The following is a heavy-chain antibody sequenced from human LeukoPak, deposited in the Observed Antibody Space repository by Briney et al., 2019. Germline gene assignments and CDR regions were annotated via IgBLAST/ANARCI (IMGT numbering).Heavy chain of an antibody. CDR3: VRDRRHDDSTGYYYVGFDS. V-gene: IGHV3-49*03. CDR1: GFVFRDNA. Sequence: GRSLRLSCAASGFVFRDNAIAWFRQPPGKGLEWIGYIRGETHGGATDYAASVKGRFTISRDESKTSAYLHLNHLRPDDTAVYYCVRDRRHDDSTGYYYVGFDSWGQGTLVTVSS. J-gene: IGHJ4*02. CDR2: IRGETHGGAT. D-gene: IGHD3-22*01.